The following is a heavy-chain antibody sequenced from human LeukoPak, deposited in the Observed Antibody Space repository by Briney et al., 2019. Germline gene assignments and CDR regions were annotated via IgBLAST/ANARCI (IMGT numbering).Heavy chain of an antibody. D-gene: IGHD5-18*01. CDR1: GGSISSNNYY. CDR2: IYYTGSA. V-gene: IGHV4-39*01. Sequence: PSETLSLTCTVSGGSISSNNYYWGWVRQPPGKGLERIGSIYYTGSAYYNPSLKSRVTISVDTSRNQFSLKLTSVTAADTAVYYCARHRKVDTAGDYWGRGALVTVSS. J-gene: IGHJ4*02. CDR3: ARHRKVDTAGDY.